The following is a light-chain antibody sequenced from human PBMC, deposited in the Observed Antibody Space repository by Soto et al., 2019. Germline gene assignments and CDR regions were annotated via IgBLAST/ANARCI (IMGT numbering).Light chain of an antibody. CDR1: QSVTTSY. CDR3: QHYGNSQFT. V-gene: IGKV3-20*01. J-gene: IGKJ3*01. CDR2: GAS. Sequence: EIVLTQSPGTLSLSPGERATLSCRASQSVTTSYLAWYQQKPGQAPRLLIYGASSRATGIPGRFSGSGSGTDFTLTISRLEPEDFAVYYCQHYGNSQFTFGPGTKVDIK.